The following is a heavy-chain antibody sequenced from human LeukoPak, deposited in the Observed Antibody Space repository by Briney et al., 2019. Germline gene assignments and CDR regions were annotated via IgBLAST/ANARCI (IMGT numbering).Heavy chain of an antibody. Sequence: AGGSLRLSCAASGFTFSTYAMSWVRQAPGKGLEWVSAISGSGGSTNYADSVKGRFTISRDNSKNTLYLQMNSLRAEDTAVYYCARDDNYGIFVNVDYWGQGTLVTVSS. D-gene: IGHD4-11*01. J-gene: IGHJ4*02. CDR3: ARDDNYGIFVNVDY. V-gene: IGHV3-23*01. CDR2: ISGSGGST. CDR1: GFTFSTYA.